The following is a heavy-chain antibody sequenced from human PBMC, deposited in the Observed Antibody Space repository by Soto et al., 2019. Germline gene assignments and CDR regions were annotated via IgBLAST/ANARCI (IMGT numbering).Heavy chain of an antibody. Sequence: GGSLRLSCADSGFRFSSYSMSWVRQTPGKGLEWVAAITATGDRTYYADSVTVRFTISRDNSKKTHYLQMTSLRAEDTAMYYCATMNGYFEYWGQGTPVTVSS. V-gene: IGHV3-23*01. J-gene: IGHJ4*02. CDR2: ITATGDRT. CDR1: GFRFSSYS. D-gene: IGHD3-22*01. CDR3: ATMNGYFEY.